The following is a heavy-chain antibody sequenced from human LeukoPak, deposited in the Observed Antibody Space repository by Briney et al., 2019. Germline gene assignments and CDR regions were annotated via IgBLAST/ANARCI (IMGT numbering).Heavy chain of an antibody. J-gene: IGHJ6*03. D-gene: IGHD3-22*01. Sequence: SETLSLTCTVSGGSISSRSYYWGWIRQPPGKGLEWIGIIYYSGSTYSNPSLRSRVTISVDTSKNQFSLKLSSVTAADTAVYYCARNYYDSSGYYYYYYMDVWGKGTTVTISS. CDR2: IYYSGST. V-gene: IGHV4-39*01. CDR3: ARNYYDSSGYYYYYYMDV. CDR1: GGSISSRSYY.